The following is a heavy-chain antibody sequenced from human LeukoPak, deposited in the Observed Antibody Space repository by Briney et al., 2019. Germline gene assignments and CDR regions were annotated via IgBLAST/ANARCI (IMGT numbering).Heavy chain of an antibody. D-gene: IGHD1-1*01. V-gene: IGHV3-21*01. CDR1: GFTFSSYS. CDR2: ISSSSSYI. J-gene: IGHJ5*02. Sequence: GGSLRLSCAASGFTFSSYSMNWVRQAPGKGLEWVSSISSSSSYIYYADSVKGRFTISRDNAKNSLYLQMNSLRAEDTAVYYCARRVYWNEPKTNWFDPWGQGTLVTVSS. CDR3: ARRVYWNEPKTNWFDP.